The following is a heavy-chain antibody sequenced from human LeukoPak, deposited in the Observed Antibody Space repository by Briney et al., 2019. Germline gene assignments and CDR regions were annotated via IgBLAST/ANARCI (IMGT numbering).Heavy chain of an antibody. Sequence: ASVKVSCKGSGYTFTNFGTSWVRQAPGQGLEWMGYINNNNGNTNYAQKFQGRVTMTTDTSTRTAYMELRSLRSDDTAVYYCARDRAVVLAAAPGYWGQGTLVTVSP. J-gene: IGHJ4*02. CDR1: GYTFTNFG. CDR2: INNNNGNT. D-gene: IGHD2-15*01. V-gene: IGHV1-18*01. CDR3: ARDRAVVLAAAPGY.